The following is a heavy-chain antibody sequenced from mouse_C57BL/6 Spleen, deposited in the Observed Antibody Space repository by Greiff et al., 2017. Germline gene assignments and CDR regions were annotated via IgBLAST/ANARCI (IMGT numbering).Heavy chain of an antibody. CDR1: GYTFTDYY. V-gene: IGHV1-26*01. Sequence: EVQLQQSGPELVKPGASVKISCKASGYTFTDYYMNWVKQSHGKSLEWIGDINPNNGGTSYNQKFKGKATLTVDKSSSTAYMELRSLTSEDSAVYYCARRYYGSSWYFDVRGTGNT. CDR3: ARRYYGSSWYFDV. J-gene: IGHJ1*03. D-gene: IGHD1-1*01. CDR2: INPNNGGT.